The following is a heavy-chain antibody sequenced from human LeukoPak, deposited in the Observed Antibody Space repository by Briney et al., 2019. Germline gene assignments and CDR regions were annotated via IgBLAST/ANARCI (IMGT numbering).Heavy chain of an antibody. J-gene: IGHJ3*02. CDR2: INHSGRN. Sequence: SETLSLTCAVYGGSFSGYYWSWIRQPPGKGLEWIGEINHSGRNNYNPSLKSRVTISVDTSKNQFSLKLSSVTAADTAVYYCARLAQDGYLLHDAFDIWGQGTMVTVSS. V-gene: IGHV4-34*01. CDR3: ARLAQDGYLLHDAFDI. D-gene: IGHD5-24*01. CDR1: GGSFSGYY.